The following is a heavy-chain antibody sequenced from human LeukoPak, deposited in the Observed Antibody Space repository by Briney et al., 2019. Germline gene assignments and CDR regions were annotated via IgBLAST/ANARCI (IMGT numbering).Heavy chain of an antibody. CDR1: GFTFSGCS. J-gene: IGHJ4*02. CDR2: IKQDGSEK. Sequence: GGSLRLSCAASGFTFSGCSMNWVRQAPGKGLEWVANIKQDGSEKYYVDSVKGRFTISRDNAKNSLYLQMNSLRAEDTAVYYCARESSSGSYLRYWGQGTLVTVSS. CDR3: ARESSSGSYLRY. D-gene: IGHD1-26*01. V-gene: IGHV3-7*01.